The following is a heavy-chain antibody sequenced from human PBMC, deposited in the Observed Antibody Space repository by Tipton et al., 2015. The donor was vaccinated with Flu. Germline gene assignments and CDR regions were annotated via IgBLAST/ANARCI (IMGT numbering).Heavy chain of an antibody. CDR2: ISGSGSPI. D-gene: IGHD4-17*01. Sequence: SRFIFTNYEMNWVRQAPGKRLEWVSYISGSGSPIYYGDSVKGRFTISRDDAKHSVYLHMDSLRAEDTAVYYCASSTLTTDRDHDAFDIWGQGTMVTVSS. V-gene: IGHV3-48*03. J-gene: IGHJ3*02. CDR3: ASSTLTTDRDHDAFDI. CDR1: RFIFTNYE.